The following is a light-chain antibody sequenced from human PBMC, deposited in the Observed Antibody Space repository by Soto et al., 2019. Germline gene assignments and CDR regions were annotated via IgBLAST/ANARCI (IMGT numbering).Light chain of an antibody. CDR1: QSISSW. J-gene: IGKJ4*01. Sequence: DIQMTQSPSTLSASVEDRVTITCRASQSISSWLACYQQKPGKAPKLLIYKASNLESGVPARFSGSRSATEFTLTISSLQPDDFASYYCQQYADYSPVTFGGGNKVEIK. CDR3: QQYADYSPVT. V-gene: IGKV1-5*03. CDR2: KAS.